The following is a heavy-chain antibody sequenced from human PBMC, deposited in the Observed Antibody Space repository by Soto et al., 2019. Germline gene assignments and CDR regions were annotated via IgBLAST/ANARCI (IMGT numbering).Heavy chain of an antibody. CDR1: GFTFSSYA. D-gene: IGHD1-26*01. CDR3: AKYEMGATFGY. CDR2: ISFDGSNE. J-gene: IGHJ4*02. V-gene: IGHV3-30-3*02. Sequence: GGSLRLSCAASGFTFSSYAMHWIRQAPGKGLEWVAIISFDGSNEYYADSVKGRFTISRDNSKNTLYLQVSSLRAEDTAVYYCAKYEMGATFGYWGQGTLVTVSS.